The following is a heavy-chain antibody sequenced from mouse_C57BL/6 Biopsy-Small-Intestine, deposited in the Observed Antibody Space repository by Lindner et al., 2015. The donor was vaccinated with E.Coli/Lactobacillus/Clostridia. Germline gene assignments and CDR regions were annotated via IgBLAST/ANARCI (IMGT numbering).Heavy chain of an antibody. CDR3: AEYDYDAGIFDY. CDR2: IFPGDGDT. CDR1: GYAFSNSW. D-gene: IGHD2-4*01. J-gene: IGHJ2*01. Sequence: VQLQESGPELVKPGASMKISCKASGYAFSNSWMNWVKQRPGKGLEWIGRIFPGDGDTNYNGKFKGKATLTADKSSSTAYMQLSSLTSEDSAVYFCAEYDYDAGIFDYWGQGTPLTVSS. V-gene: IGHV1-82*01.